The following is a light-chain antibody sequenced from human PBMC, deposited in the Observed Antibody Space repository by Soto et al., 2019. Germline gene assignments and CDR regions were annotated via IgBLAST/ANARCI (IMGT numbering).Light chain of an antibody. V-gene: IGKV4-1*01. CDR1: QSVLFSSNNKNY. CDR2: WAS. J-gene: IGKJ4*01. CDR3: QQYYSPPLT. Sequence: DIVMTQSPDSLAVSLGEGATINCKSSQSVLFSSNNKNYLAWYQQKPGHPPKLLVYWASTRESGVPDRFSGSGSGTDFTLTISSLQAEDVAVYYCQQYYSPPLTFGGGTKVEIK.